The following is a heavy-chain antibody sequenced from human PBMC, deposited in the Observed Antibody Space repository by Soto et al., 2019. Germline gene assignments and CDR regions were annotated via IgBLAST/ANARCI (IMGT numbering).Heavy chain of an antibody. D-gene: IGHD1-1*01. CDR3: ARDFGTVVTPYYFDY. CDR1: GFTFSSYS. V-gene: IGHV3-48*02. CDR2: ISSSSSTI. Sequence: GGSLRLSCAASGFTFSSYSMNWVRQAPGKGLEWVSYISSSSSTIYYADSVKGRFTISRDNAKNSLYLQMNSLRDEDTAVYYCARDFGTVVTPYYFDYWGQGTLVTVSS. J-gene: IGHJ4*02.